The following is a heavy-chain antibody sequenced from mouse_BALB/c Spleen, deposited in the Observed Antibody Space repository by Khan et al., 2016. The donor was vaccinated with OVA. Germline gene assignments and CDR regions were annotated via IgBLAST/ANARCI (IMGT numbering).Heavy chain of an antibody. CDR3: ARAYYRYDGYYAMDY. CDR2: IMGGGDT. J-gene: IGHJ4*01. Sequence: QVQLKESGPGLVAPSQRLSITCTVSGFSLSRYNIHWVRQPPGKGLEWLGMIMGGGDTNYNSTLKSRLSTSKDNSKSQVFLKMNSLQTDDTAMYYCARAYYRYDGYYAMDYWGQGTSVTVSS. V-gene: IGHV2-6-4*01. CDR1: GFSLSRYN. D-gene: IGHD2-14*01.